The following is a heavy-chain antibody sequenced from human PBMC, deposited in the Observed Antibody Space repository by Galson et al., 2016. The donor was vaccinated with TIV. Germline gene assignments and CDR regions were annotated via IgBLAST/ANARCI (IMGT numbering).Heavy chain of an antibody. CDR2: IHSGGA. Sequence: ETLSLTCRVSGGTITSYFWTWIRQTPGEGLQWIGYIHSGGADYNPSLKSRVTLSLDTSKSQLSLSLKSVTAADTATYYCARKGWGTSAEMHFIVYWGQATLVTVSS. J-gene: IGHJ4*02. V-gene: IGHV4-59*01. D-gene: IGHD1-26*01. CDR3: ARKGWGTSAEMHFIVY. CDR1: GGTITSYF.